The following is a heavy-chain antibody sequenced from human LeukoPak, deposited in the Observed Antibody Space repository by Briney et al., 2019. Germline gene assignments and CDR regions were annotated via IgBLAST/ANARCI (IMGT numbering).Heavy chain of an antibody. Sequence: PGGSLRLSCIASGFSFSGHWMHWARQLPGKGLVWVSRISPTGSTTSYADSVKGRFTVSRDNAKNTLYLQVNNLRAEDTAVYYCARGPNSDWSGLDFWGQGTTVTVSS. CDR2: ISPTGSTT. CDR1: GFSFSGHW. CDR3: ARGPNSDWSGLDF. D-gene: IGHD3-9*01. J-gene: IGHJ6*02. V-gene: IGHV3-74*01.